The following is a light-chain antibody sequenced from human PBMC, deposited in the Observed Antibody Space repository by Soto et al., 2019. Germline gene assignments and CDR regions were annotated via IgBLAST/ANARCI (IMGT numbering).Light chain of an antibody. CDR3: QQRYNIPCT. CDR2: TTS. Sequence: DIQMTQSPSSLSASVGDTVTITCRASQTIGDALNWYQQKPGRAPTLLIFTTSTLHSGVPSRFSGSGFGTEFTLTINNLQPEDFATYHCQQRYNIPCTFGQATKLEI. J-gene: IGKJ2*02. CDR1: QTIGDA. V-gene: IGKV1-39*01.